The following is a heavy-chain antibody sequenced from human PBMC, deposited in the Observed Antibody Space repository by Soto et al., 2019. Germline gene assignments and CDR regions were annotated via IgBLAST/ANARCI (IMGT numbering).Heavy chain of an antibody. V-gene: IGHV1-18*01. CDR1: GYTLTIFA. CDR2: ISAYNGNT. D-gene: IGHD6-19*01. J-gene: IGHJ5*02. CDR3: ARDGYSSGWYAH. Sequence: ASAKVSCTASGYTLTIFAISWARQAPGQGLEWMGWISAYNGNTNYAQSLQGRVTMTTDTSTSTAYMELRSLRSDDTAVYYCARDGYSSGWYAHWGQRTLVSVSS.